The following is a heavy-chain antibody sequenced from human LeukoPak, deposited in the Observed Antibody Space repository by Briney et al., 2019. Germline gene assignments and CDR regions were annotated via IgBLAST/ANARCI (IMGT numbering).Heavy chain of an antibody. Sequence: ASVKVSCKASGYTFTSYDINWVRQATGQGLEWMGWMNPNSVNTVTMTRNTSISTAYMELSSLRSEDTAVYYCARGPIHCSSTGCSGNWFDPWGQGTLVTVSS. V-gene: IGHV1-8*01. CDR1: GYTFTSYD. D-gene: IGHD2-2*01. CDR3: ARGPIHCSSTGCSGNWFDP. CDR2: MNPNSVNT. J-gene: IGHJ5*02.